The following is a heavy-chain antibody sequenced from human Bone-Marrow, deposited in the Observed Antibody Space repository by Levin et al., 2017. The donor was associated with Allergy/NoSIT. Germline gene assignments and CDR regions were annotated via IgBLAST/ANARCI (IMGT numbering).Heavy chain of an antibody. J-gene: IGHJ4*02. CDR3: TRRGLRTGVGDY. CDR1: GFTFSGPA. D-gene: IGHD3-3*01. CDR2: IRSKANNYAT. V-gene: IGHV3-73*01. Sequence: PGESLKISCATSGFTFSGPAMHWVRQASGKGLEWVGRIRSKANNYATVYAASVEGRFAISRDDSKNTSYLQMNSLKAEDTAVYYCTRRGLRTGVGDYWGQGTLVTVTS.